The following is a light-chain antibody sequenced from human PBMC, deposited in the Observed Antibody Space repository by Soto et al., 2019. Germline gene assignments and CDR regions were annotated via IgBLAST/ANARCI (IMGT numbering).Light chain of an antibody. Sequence: DIQMTQSPSTLSASVGDRVTITCRASQSISSWLAWYQQKPGKAPKLLIYKASSLESGVPSRFRGSGSGTEFTLTISSLQPADFATYYCQQFYTYSTFGGGTKVEIK. V-gene: IGKV1-5*03. J-gene: IGKJ4*01. CDR1: QSISSW. CDR3: QQFYTYST. CDR2: KAS.